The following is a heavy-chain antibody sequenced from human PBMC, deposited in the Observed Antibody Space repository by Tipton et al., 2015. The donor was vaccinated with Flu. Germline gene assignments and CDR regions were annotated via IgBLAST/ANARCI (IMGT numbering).Heavy chain of an antibody. Sequence: GSLRLSCVASGFTLSTYWVAWVRQAPGKGLEWVANINQDGSQSYYLDSVEGRFIISRDNAKNSAFLQMNSLRSDDTAIYFCARAWAAAGSAWGQGTLVTVSS. V-gene: IGHV3-7*01. CDR3: ARAWAAAGSA. J-gene: IGHJ5*02. CDR1: GFTLSTYW. CDR2: INQDGSQS. D-gene: IGHD6-13*01.